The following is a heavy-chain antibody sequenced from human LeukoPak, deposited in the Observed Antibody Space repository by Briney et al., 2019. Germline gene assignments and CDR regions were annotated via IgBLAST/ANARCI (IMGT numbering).Heavy chain of an antibody. D-gene: IGHD2-15*01. CDR3: AKKVVVQDATRGGLDY. Sequence: GGSLRLSCSASGFTFSSYVMDWVRQAPGKGLDYVSAISGSGDRTDYTDSVKGRFTISRDNSKNTLYLQMHSLRAEDTAVYYCAKKVVVQDATRGGLDYWGQGTLVTVSS. V-gene: IGHV3-23*01. CDR1: GFTFSSYV. J-gene: IGHJ4*02. CDR2: ISGSGDRT.